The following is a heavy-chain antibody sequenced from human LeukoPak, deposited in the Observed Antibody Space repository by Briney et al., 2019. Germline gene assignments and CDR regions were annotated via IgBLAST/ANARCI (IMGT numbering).Heavy chain of an antibody. D-gene: IGHD1-26*01. CDR2: IRNKNSRYTT. Sequence: HAGGSLRLSCSDSGFTFSDNLMDWVRQAPGKGLEWVARIRNKNSRYTTEYAASVRGRFTISRDDSKNSLYLQMNSLKTEDTAVYYCARPPVGIGPFQSWGQETLVTVST. J-gene: IGHJ5*02. CDR3: ARPPVGIGPFQS. CDR1: GFTFSDNL. V-gene: IGHV3-72*01.